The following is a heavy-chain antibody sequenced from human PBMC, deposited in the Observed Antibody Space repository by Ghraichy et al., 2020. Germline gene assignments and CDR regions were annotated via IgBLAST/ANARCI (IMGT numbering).Heavy chain of an antibody. V-gene: IGHV4-34*01. CDR3: ARRSFYFDY. Sequence: SETLSLTCAVYGGSFSGYYWSWIRQPPGKGLEWIGEINHSGSTNYNPSLKSRVTISVDTSKNQFSLKLSSVTAADTAVYYCARRSFYFDYWGQGTLVTVSS. J-gene: IGHJ4*02. CDR2: INHSGST. CDR1: GGSFSGYY.